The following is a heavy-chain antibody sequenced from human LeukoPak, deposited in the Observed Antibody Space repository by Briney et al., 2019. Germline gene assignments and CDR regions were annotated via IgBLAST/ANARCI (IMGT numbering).Heavy chain of an antibody. J-gene: IGHJ4*02. CDR2: ISPSSGAAYESI. V-gene: IGHV3-48*01. Sequence: GGSLRLSCAASGFSLSDYNMIWVRQAPGMGLEWISYISPSSGAAYESIYYSISAKGRFTISRDNSKNTLYLQMNSLRAEDTAVYYCARADEYSSPFPVGDYWGQGTLVTVSS. D-gene: IGHD6-6*01. CDR1: GFSLSDYN. CDR3: ARADEYSSPFPVGDY.